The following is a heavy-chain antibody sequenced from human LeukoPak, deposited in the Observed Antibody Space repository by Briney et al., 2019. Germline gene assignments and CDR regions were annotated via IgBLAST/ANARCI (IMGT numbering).Heavy chain of an antibody. Sequence: GGSLRLSCAASGFTVSSNYMSWVRQAPGKGLEWVSVIYSGGSTYYADSVKGRLTISRDNLKNTVYFQMNSLRAEDTAVYHCARGSSNAFDIWGQGTMVTVSS. J-gene: IGHJ3*02. V-gene: IGHV3-53*01. CDR2: IYSGGST. CDR1: GFTVSSNY. CDR3: ARGSSNAFDI. D-gene: IGHD4-11*01.